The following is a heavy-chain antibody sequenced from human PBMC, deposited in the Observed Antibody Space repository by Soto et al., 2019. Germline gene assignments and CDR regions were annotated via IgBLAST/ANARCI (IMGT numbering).Heavy chain of an antibody. CDR3: AKAGYCGYDCYYYYMYF. Sequence: GGSLRLSCAASGFTFSSYGMHWVRQAPGKALEWVAVISYDGSNKYYADSVKGRFTISRDNSKNTLYLQMNSLRAEDTAVYYCAKAGYCGYDCYYYYMYFWGKGTTVTVSS. CDR1: GFTFSSYG. CDR2: ISYDGSNK. D-gene: IGHD5-12*01. V-gene: IGHV3-30*18. J-gene: IGHJ6*03.